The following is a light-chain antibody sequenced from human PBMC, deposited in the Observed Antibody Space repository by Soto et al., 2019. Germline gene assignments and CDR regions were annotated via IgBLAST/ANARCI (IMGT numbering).Light chain of an antibody. CDR1: QTSSSW. CDR2: KAS. J-gene: IGKJ1*01. V-gene: IGKV1-5*03. CDR3: QHYNSYSEA. Sequence: DIQMTQSPYTLSGSVGDRVAITCRASQTSSSWLAWYQQKPRKAPKLLIYKASTLKSGVPSRFSGSGSGTEFTLTISSLQPDDFATYYCQHYNSYSEAFGQGTKVDIK.